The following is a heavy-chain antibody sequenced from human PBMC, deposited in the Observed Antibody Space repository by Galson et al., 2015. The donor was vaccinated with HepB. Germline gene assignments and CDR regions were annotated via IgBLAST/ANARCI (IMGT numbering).Heavy chain of an antibody. V-gene: IGHV5-51*01. D-gene: IGHD3-22*01. CDR1: GYSFTSYW. CDR2: IYPGDSDT. CDR3: ARLLSFGDSSGQYDAFDI. Sequence: QSGAEVKKPGESLKISCKGSGYSFTSYWIGWVRQMPGKGLEWMGIIYPGDSDTRYSPSFQGQVTISADKSISTAYLQWSSLKASDTAMYYCARLLSFGDSSGQYDAFDIWGQGTMVTVSS. J-gene: IGHJ3*02.